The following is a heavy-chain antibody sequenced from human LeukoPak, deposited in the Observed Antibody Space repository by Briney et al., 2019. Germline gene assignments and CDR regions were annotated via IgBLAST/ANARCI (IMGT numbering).Heavy chain of an antibody. CDR3: ARDNYDYGDYYFDY. CDR1: GFTFSNYG. Sequence: GGSLRLSCAVSGFTFSNYGMNWLRQAPREGLDWVSFISSGSRSIYYADSVKGRFTISRDNAKNSLYLQMNSLRTEDTAVYYCARDNYDYGDYYFDYWGQGTLVTVSS. CDR2: ISSGSRSI. J-gene: IGHJ4*02. D-gene: IGHD4-17*01. V-gene: IGHV3-21*01.